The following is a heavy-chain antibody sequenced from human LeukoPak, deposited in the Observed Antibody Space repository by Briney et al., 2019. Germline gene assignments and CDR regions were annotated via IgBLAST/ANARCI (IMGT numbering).Heavy chain of an antibody. J-gene: IGHJ4*02. Sequence: PGGSLRLSCAASGFTFSSYAMNWVRQAPGKGLEWVSAISGSAGRAYYADSVKGRFTISRDNSKNTLYLQMNSLRAEDTAVYCCAKGHGRFYDILTAYYFDYWGQGTLVTVSS. CDR3: AKGHGRFYDILTAYYFDY. CDR2: ISGSAGRA. V-gene: IGHV3-23*01. D-gene: IGHD3-9*01. CDR1: GFTFSSYA.